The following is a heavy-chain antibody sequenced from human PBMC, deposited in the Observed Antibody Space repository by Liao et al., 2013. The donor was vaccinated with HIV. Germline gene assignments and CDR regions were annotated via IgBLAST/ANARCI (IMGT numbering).Heavy chain of an antibody. CDR1: GGSISSYY. V-gene: IGHV4-4*07. D-gene: IGHD3-3*01. J-gene: IGHJ4*02. Sequence: QVQLQESGPGLVKPSETLSLTCTVSGGSISSYYWSWIRQPAGKGLEWIGRIYTSGTTNYNPSLKSRVTMSVDTSKKQFSLKLSSVTAADTAVYYCAGVDFWSGYSIDYWGQGTLVTVSS. CDR3: AGVDFWSGYSIDY. CDR2: IYTSGTT.